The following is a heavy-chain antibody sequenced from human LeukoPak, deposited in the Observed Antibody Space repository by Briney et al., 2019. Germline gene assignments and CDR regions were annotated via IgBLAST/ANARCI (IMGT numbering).Heavy chain of an antibody. D-gene: IGHD2-15*01. J-gene: IGHJ4*02. CDR2: ISYDGSNK. V-gene: IGHV3-30*04. Sequence: PGGSLRLSCAASGFTFSTYAVHWVRQAPGKGLEWVAVISYDGSNKYYADSVKGRFTISRVDSKNTLYLQMNSLRAGDTAMYYCARDQDGPIDYWGQGTLVTVSS. CDR3: ARDQDGPIDY. CDR1: GFTFSTYA.